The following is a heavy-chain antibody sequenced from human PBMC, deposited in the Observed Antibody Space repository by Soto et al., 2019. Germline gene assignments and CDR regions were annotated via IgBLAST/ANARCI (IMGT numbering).Heavy chain of an antibody. Sequence: PSETLSLTCAVSGGSISSGGYSWSWIRQPPGKGLEWIGYIYHSGSIYYNPSLKSRVTISVDRSKNQFSLKLSSVTAADTAVYYCATSTSGHYFHDYWGQGTLVTVSS. D-gene: IGHD6-19*01. CDR2: IYHSGSI. CDR3: ATSTSGHYFHDY. V-gene: IGHV4-30-2*01. J-gene: IGHJ4*02. CDR1: GGSISSGGYS.